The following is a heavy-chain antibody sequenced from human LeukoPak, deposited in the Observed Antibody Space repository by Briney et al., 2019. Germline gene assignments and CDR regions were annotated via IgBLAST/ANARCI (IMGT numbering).Heavy chain of an antibody. V-gene: IGHV3-30*18. D-gene: IGHD6-19*01. CDR1: GFTFSSYG. Sequence: GGSLRLSCAASGFTFSSYGMHWVRQAPGKGLEWVAVISYDGSNKYYADSVKGRFTISRDNSKNTLYLQMNSLRAEDTAVYYCAKGGYSSGWFREPEYFQHWGQGTLVTVSS. J-gene: IGHJ1*01. CDR2: ISYDGSNK. CDR3: AKGGYSSGWFREPEYFQH.